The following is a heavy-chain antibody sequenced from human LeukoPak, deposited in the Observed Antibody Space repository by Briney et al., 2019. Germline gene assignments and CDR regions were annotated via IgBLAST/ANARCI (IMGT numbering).Heavy chain of an antibody. CDR3: VKFADFLIGSN. CDR2: ISGSGGST. Sequence: GGSLRLSCAASGFTFSSYTMSWVRQAPGKGLEWVSAISGSGGSTYHADSVKGRFTISRNYSKNTLYLQMNSLIAEVTTVYYCVKFADFLIGSNWGQGTLVTVSS. CDR1: GFTFSSYT. V-gene: IGHV3-23*01. J-gene: IGHJ4*02. D-gene: IGHD3-3*01.